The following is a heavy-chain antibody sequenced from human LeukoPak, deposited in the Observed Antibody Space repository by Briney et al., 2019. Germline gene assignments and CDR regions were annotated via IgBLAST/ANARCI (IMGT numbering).Heavy chain of an antibody. D-gene: IGHD5-12*01. CDR2: IYSGGST. V-gene: IGHV3-66*01. J-gene: IGHJ4*02. CDR3: ARGPSGYHNP. Sequence: GGSLRLSCAASEFSVGSNYMTWVRQAPGKGLEWVSLIYSGGSTYYADSVKGRFTISRDNSKNTLYLQMNSLRAEDTAVYYCARGPSGYHNPGGQETLVTVSS. CDR1: EFSVGSNY.